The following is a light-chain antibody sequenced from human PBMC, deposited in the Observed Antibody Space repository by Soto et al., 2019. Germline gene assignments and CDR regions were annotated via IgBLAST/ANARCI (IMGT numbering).Light chain of an antibody. Sequence: DIQMTQSPSSLSASVGDRVTITFRASQSVSSSLNWYQQTPGKPPKLLIYAASSLQSGVPSRFSGSGSGTDFTLTISSLQPEDFATYFCQQSDSIPFTFGRGTKLEIK. CDR2: AAS. CDR3: QQSDSIPFT. J-gene: IGKJ2*01. CDR1: QSVSSS. V-gene: IGKV1-39*01.